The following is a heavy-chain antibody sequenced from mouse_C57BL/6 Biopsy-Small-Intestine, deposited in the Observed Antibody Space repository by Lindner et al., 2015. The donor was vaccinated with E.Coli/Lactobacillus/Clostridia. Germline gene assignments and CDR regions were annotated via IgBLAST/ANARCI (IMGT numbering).Heavy chain of an antibody. V-gene: IGHV1-22*01. CDR3: ARSRPGTLAY. J-gene: IGHJ3*01. Sequence: VQLQESGPELVKPGASVKMSCKASGYTLTDYNMHWVKQSHGKSPEWIGYINPNNGGTSYNQKFKGKATLTVNKSSSTAYMELRSLTSEDSAVYYCARSRPGTLAYWGQGTLVTVSA. CDR2: INPNNGGT. CDR1: GYTLTDYN. D-gene: IGHD4-1*01.